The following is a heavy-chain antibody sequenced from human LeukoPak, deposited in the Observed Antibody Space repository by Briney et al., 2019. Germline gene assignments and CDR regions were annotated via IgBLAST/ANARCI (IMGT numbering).Heavy chain of an antibody. CDR1: GYTFSSYW. Sequence: GGSLRLSCAASGYTFSSYWMHWVRQAPGKGLVWVSRINSDGSSTTYADSVKGRFTISRDNAKKTLYLQMNSLRAEDTAVYYCARAEGDFWSGYYSLDYWGQGTLVTVSS. J-gene: IGHJ4*02. D-gene: IGHD3-3*01. V-gene: IGHV3-74*01. CDR2: INSDGSST. CDR3: ARAEGDFWSGYYSLDY.